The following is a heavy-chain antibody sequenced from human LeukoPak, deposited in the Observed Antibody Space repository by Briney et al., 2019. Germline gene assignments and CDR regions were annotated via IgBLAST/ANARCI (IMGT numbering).Heavy chain of an antibody. Sequence: QPGGSLRLSCAASGFTFSSHWMSWVRQAPGKGLEWVANIKQDGGEKYYVESVKGRFTISKDNVKNSLYLQMNSLRVEDTAVYYCARARGGYDLDYWGQGTLVTVSS. D-gene: IGHD5-12*01. CDR2: IKQDGGEK. V-gene: IGHV3-7*01. J-gene: IGHJ4*02. CDR3: ARARGGYDLDY. CDR1: GFTFSSHW.